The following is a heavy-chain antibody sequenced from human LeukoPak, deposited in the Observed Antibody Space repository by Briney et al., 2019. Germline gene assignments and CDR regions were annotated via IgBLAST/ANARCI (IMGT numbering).Heavy chain of an antibody. D-gene: IGHD4-23*01. Sequence: PGGSLRLSCAASGFTFSSYTMNWVRQAPGKGLEWVSIISGSGGSTYYANSVKGRFTISRDNSKNTLYLQMNSLRAEDTAVYYCAKEYGGSYFDYWGQGTLVTVSS. J-gene: IGHJ4*02. V-gene: IGHV3-23*01. CDR3: AKEYGGSYFDY. CDR2: ISGSGGST. CDR1: GFTFSSYT.